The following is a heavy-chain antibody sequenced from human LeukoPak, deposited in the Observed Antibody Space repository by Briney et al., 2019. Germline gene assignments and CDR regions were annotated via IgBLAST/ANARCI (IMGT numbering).Heavy chain of an antibody. CDR3: ARDYDILTGGGGYYYGMDV. Sequence: GGSLRLSCAASGFTFSSYAMQWVRQAPGKGLEWVAVISYDGSNKYYADSVKGRFTISRDNYKNTLYLQMNSLRAEDTAVYYCARDYDILTGGGGYYYGMDVWGQGTTVTVSS. CDR2: ISYDGSNK. V-gene: IGHV3-30-3*01. CDR1: GFTFSSYA. J-gene: IGHJ6*02. D-gene: IGHD3-9*01.